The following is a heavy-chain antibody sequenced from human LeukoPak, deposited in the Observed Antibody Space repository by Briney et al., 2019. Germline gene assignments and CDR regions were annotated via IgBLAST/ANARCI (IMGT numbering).Heavy chain of an antibody. CDR1: GFTFTNHG. CDR2: ITGSGDRT. CDR3: AKDRMDPVNY. D-gene: IGHD2-2*03. Sequence: GGSLRLSCAASGFTFTNHGMSWVRQALGKGLEWVSAITGSGDRTYYADSVKGRFTISRDNSKNTLYLQMNSLRAEDTALYYCAKDRMDPVNYWGQGTLVTVSS. V-gene: IGHV3-23*01. J-gene: IGHJ4*02.